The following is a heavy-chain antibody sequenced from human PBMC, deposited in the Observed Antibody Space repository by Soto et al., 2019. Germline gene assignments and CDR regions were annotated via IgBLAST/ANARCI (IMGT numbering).Heavy chain of an antibody. Sequence: LRLSCAASGFTFSDYYMSWIRQATGKGLEWVSYISSSGSTIYQADSVKGRFTISRDNAKNSLYLQMNSLRAEDTAVYYCARDPRTTIPPPLGWILPWGPATLLTAST. CDR2: ISSSGSTI. CDR1: GFTFSDYY. CDR3: ARDPRTTIPPPLGWILP. J-gene: IGHJ5*02. V-gene: IGHV3-11*01. D-gene: IGHD4-4*01.